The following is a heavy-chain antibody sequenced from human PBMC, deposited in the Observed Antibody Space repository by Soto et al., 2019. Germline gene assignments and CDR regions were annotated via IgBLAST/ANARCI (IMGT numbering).Heavy chain of an antibody. V-gene: IGHV4-4*07. Sequence: QVQLQESGPGLVKPSETLSLTCTVSGGSISTYHWSWFRQPAGKGLEWIGRIYTSGSTNYNPSLTSRATMSLDASNNKLSLKLKALPPADTAVYYCAKMEIVVVVPAAMGGAWFDPWGQGILVTVSS. CDR1: GGSISTYH. J-gene: IGHJ5*02. D-gene: IGHD2-2*01. CDR3: AKMEIVVVVPAAMGGAWFDP. CDR2: IYTSGST.